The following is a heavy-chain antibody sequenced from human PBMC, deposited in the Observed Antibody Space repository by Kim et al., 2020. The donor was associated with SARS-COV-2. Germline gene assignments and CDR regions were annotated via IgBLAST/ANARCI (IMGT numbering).Heavy chain of an antibody. CDR3: ARNERSRSNYYYYGMDV. V-gene: IGHV3-30*04. Sequence: GGSLRLSCAASGFTFSSYAMHWVRQAPGKGLEWVAVISYDGSNKYYVDSVKGRFTISRDNSKNTLYLQMNSLRAEDTAVYYCARNERSRSNYYYYGMDVWGQGTTVTVSS. J-gene: IGHJ6*02. CDR2: ISYDGSNK. CDR1: GFTFSSYA.